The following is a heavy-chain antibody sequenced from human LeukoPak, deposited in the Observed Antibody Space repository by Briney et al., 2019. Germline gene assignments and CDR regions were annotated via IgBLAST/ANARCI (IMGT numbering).Heavy chain of an antibody. CDR1: GYTFNSYG. CDR3: ARVRGTALTAYPGYFDY. D-gene: IGHD2-21*02. V-gene: IGHV1-18*04. CDR2: ISIYTGNT. J-gene: IGHJ4*02. Sequence: ASVKVSCKASGYTFNSYGISWVRQAPGQGLEWMGWISIYTGNTKYGEKFQGRATMTRDTSTSTAYLEVRSLSPDDTAVYCCARVRGTALTAYPGYFDYWGQGTLVTVSS.